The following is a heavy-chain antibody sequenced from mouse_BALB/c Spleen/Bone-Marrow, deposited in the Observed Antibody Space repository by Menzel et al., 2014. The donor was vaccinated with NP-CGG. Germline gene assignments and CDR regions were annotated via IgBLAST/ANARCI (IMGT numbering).Heavy chain of an antibody. CDR1: GFSLTSFG. Sequence: VQLVESGPGLVAPSQSLSITCTASGFSLTSFGVHWVRQPPGKGLEWLGIIWAGGSTNYNSALMSRLSISKDNSKSQVFLKMNSLQTDDTAMYYCAREDGYFHYYAVDYWGQGTSVTVSS. D-gene: IGHD2-3*01. J-gene: IGHJ4*01. CDR2: IWAGGST. V-gene: IGHV2-9*02. CDR3: AREDGYFHYYAVDY.